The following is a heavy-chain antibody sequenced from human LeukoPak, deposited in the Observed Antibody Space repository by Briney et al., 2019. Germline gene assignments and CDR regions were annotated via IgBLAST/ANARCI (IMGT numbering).Heavy chain of an antibody. CDR1: GSTLSTYN. D-gene: IGHD2-15*01. J-gene: IGHJ6*04. CDR2: ISSSSGTI. V-gene: IGHV3-48*01. Sequence: GGSLRLSCAASGSTLSTYNMNWIRQAPGKGLEWVSYISSSSGTIYYADSVKGRFTISRDNARNSLYLEMNSLRAEDTAVYYCAREGSAAALDVWGKGTTVTVSS. CDR3: AREGSAAALDV.